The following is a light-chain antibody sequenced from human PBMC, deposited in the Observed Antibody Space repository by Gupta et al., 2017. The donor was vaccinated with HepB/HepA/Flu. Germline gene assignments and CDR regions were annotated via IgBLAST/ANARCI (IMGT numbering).Light chain of an antibody. J-gene: IGKJ3*01. CDR3: QQRRGDLFT. CDR1: QSVGKY. Sequence: EVVLTQSPATLSLSPGERATLSCRASQSVGKYLAWYQQRPGQAPRLLIYDASSRATGVPARFSGSGSGTDFTLTISTLEPEDLGVYSCQQRRGDLFTFGPGTKVHIK. V-gene: IGKV3-11*01. CDR2: DAS.